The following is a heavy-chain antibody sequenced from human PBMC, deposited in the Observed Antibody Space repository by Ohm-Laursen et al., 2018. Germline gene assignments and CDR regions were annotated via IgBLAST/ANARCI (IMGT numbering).Heavy chain of an antibody. CDR2: INPNSGDT. V-gene: IGHV1-2*02. D-gene: IGHD5-12*01. CDR3: ALIVTTIY. Sequence: ASVKVSCKSSGYTFTSYYVHWVRQAPGQGLEWMGWINPNSGDTNYAQKFQGRVSMTRDTSISTAYMELSSLRSDDTAVFYCALIVTTIYWGQGTLVTVSS. CDR1: GYTFTSYY. J-gene: IGHJ4*02.